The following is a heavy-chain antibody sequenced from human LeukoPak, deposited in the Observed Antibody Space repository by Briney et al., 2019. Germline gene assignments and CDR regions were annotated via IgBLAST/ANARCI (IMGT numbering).Heavy chain of an antibody. J-gene: IGHJ4*02. D-gene: IGHD4-23*01. CDR1: GGTFSSYA. V-gene: IGHV1-69*13. CDR3: ASSRGYTVVTPGIRGIVEY. Sequence: APVKVSCKASGGTFSSYAISWVRQAPGQGLEWVGGIIPIFGTANYAQKFQGRVTITADESTSTAYMELSSLRSEDTAVYYCASSRGYTVVTPGIRGIVEYWGQGALWTVSS. CDR2: IIPIFGTA.